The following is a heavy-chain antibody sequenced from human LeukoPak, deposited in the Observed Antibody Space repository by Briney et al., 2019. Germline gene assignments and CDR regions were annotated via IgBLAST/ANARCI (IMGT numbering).Heavy chain of an antibody. J-gene: IGHJ3*02. D-gene: IGHD1-1*01. V-gene: IGHV4-59*12. CDR3: ARGGNEAFDI. Sequence: PSETLSLTCTVSGGSISSYYWSWIRQPPGKGLEWIGYIYYSGSTNYNPSLKSRVTISVDTSKNQFSLKLSSVTAADMAVYYCARGGNEAFDIWGQGTMVTVSS. CDR2: IYYSGST. CDR1: GGSISSYY.